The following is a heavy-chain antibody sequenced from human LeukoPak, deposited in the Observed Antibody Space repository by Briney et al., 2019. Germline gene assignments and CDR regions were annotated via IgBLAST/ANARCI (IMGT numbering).Heavy chain of an antibody. CDR2: ISSSSTYI. D-gene: IGHD3-10*01. Sequence: NPGGSLRLSCAASGFSFSTYYVNWVCQAPGKGLEWVSCISSSSTYIYYADSVRGRFAISRDNAKNSLYLQMNSLRAEDTAVYYCARDHGGGVSYYYGSGSEGLDYWGQGTLVTVSS. V-gene: IGHV3-21*01. J-gene: IGHJ4*02. CDR1: GFSFSTYY. CDR3: ARDHGGGVSYYYGSGSEGLDY.